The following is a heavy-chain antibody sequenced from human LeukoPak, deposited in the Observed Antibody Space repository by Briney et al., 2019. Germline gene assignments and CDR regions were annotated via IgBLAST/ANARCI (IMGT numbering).Heavy chain of an antibody. D-gene: IGHD5-18*01. V-gene: IGHV3-23*01. CDR3: AKDQAAMVVNYFDY. Sequence: GGSLRLSCAASGFTFSSYAMNWVRQAPGKGLEWVSVISGSGSSADYADSVKGRFIISRDNSNNMLYLQMSGLRAEDTAIYYCAKDQAAMVVNYFDYWGQGTLVTVPS. J-gene: IGHJ4*02. CDR2: ISGSGSSA. CDR1: GFTFSSYA.